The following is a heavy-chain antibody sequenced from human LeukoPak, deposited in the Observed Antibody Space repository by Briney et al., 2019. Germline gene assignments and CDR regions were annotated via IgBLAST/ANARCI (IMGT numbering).Heavy chain of an antibody. J-gene: IGHJ6*03. V-gene: IGHV4-39*01. CDR3: ARLENYYYYYMDV. Sequence: PSETLSLTCTVSGGSISSSSYYWGWIRQPPGKGLEWIGNLYYSGSTYHNPSLKSRVTISVDTSKNQFSLKLSSVTAADTAVYYCARLENYYYYYMDVWGKGTTVTVSS. D-gene: IGHD3-3*01. CDR2: LYYSGST. CDR1: GGSISSSSYY.